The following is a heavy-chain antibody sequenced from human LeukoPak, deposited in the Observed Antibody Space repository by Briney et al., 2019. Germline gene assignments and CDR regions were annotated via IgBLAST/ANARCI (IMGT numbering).Heavy chain of an antibody. J-gene: IGHJ3*02. CDR2: IYPSDSDT. CDR3: ARHYDSGGYDAFDI. CDR1: GYSFTNYC. D-gene: IGHD3-10*01. Sequence: GESLKISCKGSGYSFTNYCIGWVRQMPGKGLEWMGIIYPSDSDTTYSPSFQGQVTISADKSISTASLQWSSLKASDTAMYYCARHYDSGGYDAFDIWGQGTMVTVSS. V-gene: IGHV5-51*01.